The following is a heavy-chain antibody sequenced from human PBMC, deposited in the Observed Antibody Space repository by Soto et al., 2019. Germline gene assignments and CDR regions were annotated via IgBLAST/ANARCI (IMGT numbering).Heavy chain of an antibody. V-gene: IGHV3-23*01. Sequence: EVQLLESGGGLVQPGGSLRLSCAASGFTFSSYAMSWVRQAPGKGLEWVSAISGSGGSTYYADSVKGRFTISRDNSKNTLYLKMNSLRAEDTAVYYCAKALPKMRVAPRWFDPWGQGTLVTVSS. CDR3: AKALPKMRVAPRWFDP. CDR1: GFTFSSYA. J-gene: IGHJ5*02. CDR2: ISGSGGST. D-gene: IGHD3-22*01.